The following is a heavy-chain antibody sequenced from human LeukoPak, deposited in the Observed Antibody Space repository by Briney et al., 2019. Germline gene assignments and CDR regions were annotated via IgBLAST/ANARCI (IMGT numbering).Heavy chain of an antibody. CDR1: GYSISGGYY. D-gene: IGHD1-26*01. Sequence: KPSETLSLTCTVSGYSISGGYYWGWIRQPPGKGLEWIGSIYHSGSTYYNPSLKSRVTISVDTSKNQFSLKLSPVTAADTAVYYCARVGGADFDYWGQGTLVTVSS. J-gene: IGHJ4*02. CDR2: IYHSGST. V-gene: IGHV4-38-2*02. CDR3: ARVGGADFDY.